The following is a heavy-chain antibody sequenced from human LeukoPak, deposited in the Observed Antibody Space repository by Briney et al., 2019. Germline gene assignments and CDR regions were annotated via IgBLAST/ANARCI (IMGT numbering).Heavy chain of an antibody. J-gene: IGHJ4*02. Sequence: GASVRVSCKASGYTFTSYGISWVRQAPGQGLEWMGWISAYNGNTNYAQKLQGRVTMTTDTSTSTAYMELRSLRSDDTAVYYCARDQIPYSSSSEEGAGYWGQGTLVTVSS. CDR3: ARDQIPYSSSSEEGAGY. V-gene: IGHV1-18*01. CDR2: ISAYNGNT. D-gene: IGHD6-6*01. CDR1: GYTFTSYG.